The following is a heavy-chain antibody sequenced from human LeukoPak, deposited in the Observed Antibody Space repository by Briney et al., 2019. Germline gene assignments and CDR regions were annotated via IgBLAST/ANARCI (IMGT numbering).Heavy chain of an antibody. CDR3: ARDRRTAVIYGEFDY. V-gene: IGHV4-39*07. CDR1: GGSISSSSYY. CDR2: IYYSGST. J-gene: IGHJ4*02. D-gene: IGHD3-10*01. Sequence: SETLSLTCTVSGGSISSSSYYWGWIRQPPGKGLEWIGSIYYSGSTYYNPSLKSRVTISVDTSKNQFSLKLSSVTAADTAVYYCARDRRTAVIYGEFDYWGQGTLVTVSS.